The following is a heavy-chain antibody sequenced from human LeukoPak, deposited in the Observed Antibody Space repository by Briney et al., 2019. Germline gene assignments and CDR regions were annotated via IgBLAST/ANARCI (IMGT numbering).Heavy chain of an antibody. CDR1: GFTFRTYW. CDR2: IFSHGET. Sequence: PGGSLRLSCAGSGFTFRTYWMTWVRQAPGKGLEWVSLIFSHGETSYADSVKGRFTISRDNSKNTLYLQMNGLRVEDTAVYYCARDPPAVSINTYAWGQGTLVTVSS. J-gene: IGHJ4*02. CDR3: ARDPPAVSINTYA. V-gene: IGHV3-66*01. D-gene: IGHD2-8*01.